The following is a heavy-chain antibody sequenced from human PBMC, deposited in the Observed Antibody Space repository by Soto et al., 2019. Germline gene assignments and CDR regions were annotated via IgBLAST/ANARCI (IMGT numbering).Heavy chain of an antibody. CDR3: ASNPGRGSYQDG. CDR2: IYHDGYT. V-gene: IGHV4-4*02. D-gene: IGHD3-16*02. Sequence: QVQLQESGPGLVKPAGTLSLTCAVSGDSISSNYWWTWVRQSPGKGLEWIGEIYHDGYTSYNPSVKSRITISMDKSRNQFSLKLSSVTAADTAVYYCASNPGRGSYQDGWGQGTLVTVSS. CDR1: GDSISSNYW. J-gene: IGHJ4*02.